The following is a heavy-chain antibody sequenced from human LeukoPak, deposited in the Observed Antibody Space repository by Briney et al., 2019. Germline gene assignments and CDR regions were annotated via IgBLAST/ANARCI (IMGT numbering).Heavy chain of an antibody. CDR3: VRGANF. V-gene: IGHV4-59*01. Sequence: SETLSLTCTASGGSIGSDSWSWIRRAPGKRLEWIGNIYYSGSTNYNPSLKSRVTISVDTSKNQFSLRLTSVTAADTAVYHCVRGANFWGQGILVTVSS. J-gene: IGHJ4*02. CDR1: GGSIGSDS. CDR2: IYYSGST. D-gene: IGHD5-12*01.